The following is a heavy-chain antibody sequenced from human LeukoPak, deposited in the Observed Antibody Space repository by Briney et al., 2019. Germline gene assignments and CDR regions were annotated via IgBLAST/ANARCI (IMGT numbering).Heavy chain of an antibody. CDR3: ARGGIVGTNSDY. CDR2: IYHSGST. Sequence: SETLSLTCAVSGGSISSGGYSWSWIRQPPGKGLEWIGYIYHSGSTYYNPSLKSRVTISVDRSKNQFSLKLSSVTAADTAVYYCARGGIVGTNSDYWGQGTLVTVSS. V-gene: IGHV4-30-2*01. D-gene: IGHD1-26*01. J-gene: IGHJ4*02. CDR1: GGSISSGGYS.